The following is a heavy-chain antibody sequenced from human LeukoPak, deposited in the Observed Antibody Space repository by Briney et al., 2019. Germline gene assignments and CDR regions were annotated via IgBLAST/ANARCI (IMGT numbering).Heavy chain of an antibody. J-gene: IGHJ4*02. CDR2: ITNSSNNI. V-gene: IGHV3-48*04. Sequence: GGSLRLSCAASGFTFSRYSMNLVRQAPGKGLEWVSYITNSSNNIYYADSVKGRFTVSRDNAKNSLYLQMNSLRAEDTAVYYCASAKFDYWGQGTLVTVSS. CDR3: ASAKFDY. CDR1: GFTFSRYS.